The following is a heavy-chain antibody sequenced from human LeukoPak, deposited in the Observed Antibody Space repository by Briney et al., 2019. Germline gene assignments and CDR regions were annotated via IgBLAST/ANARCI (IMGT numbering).Heavy chain of an antibody. V-gene: IGHV1-2*02. CDR1: GYTFTGYY. CDR3: ARVIVATRGAFDI. CDR2: INPNSGGT. D-gene: IGHD5-12*01. J-gene: IGHJ3*02. Sequence: GASVKVSCKASGYTFTGYYMHWVRQAPGQGLEWMGWINPNSGGTDYAQKFQGRVTMTRDTSISTAYMELSRLRSDDTAVYYCARVIVATRGAFDIWGQGTMVTVSS.